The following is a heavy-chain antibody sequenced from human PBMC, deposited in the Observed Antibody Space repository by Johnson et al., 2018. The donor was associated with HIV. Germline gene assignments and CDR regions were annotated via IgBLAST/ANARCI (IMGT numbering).Heavy chain of an antibody. CDR1: GFTFGDYA. V-gene: IGHV3-66*01. CDR3: ARMTTTVSHHDGFDI. J-gene: IGHJ3*02. CDR2: IYSGDST. Sequence: VQLVESGGGLVQPGRSLRLSCTASGFTFGDYAMSWVRQAPGKGLEWVSVIYSGDSTYYADSVKGRFTISRDNSKNTLYLQMNRLRAEDTAVYYCARMTTTVSHHDGFDIWGQGTMVTVSS. D-gene: IGHD4-17*01.